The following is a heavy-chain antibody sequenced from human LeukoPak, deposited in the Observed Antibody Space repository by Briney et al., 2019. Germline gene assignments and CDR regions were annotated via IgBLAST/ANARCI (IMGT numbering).Heavy chain of an antibody. V-gene: IGHV3-30*18. CDR2: ISYDGSNK. CDR1: GFTFSSYG. CDR3: AKSPRYDSSGLVDY. Sequence: GGSLRLSCAASGFTFSSYGVHWVRQAPGKGLEWVAVISYDGSNKYYADSVKGRFTISRDNSKNTLYLQMNSLRAEDTAVYYCAKSPRYDSSGLVDYWGQGTLVTVSS. D-gene: IGHD3-22*01. J-gene: IGHJ4*02.